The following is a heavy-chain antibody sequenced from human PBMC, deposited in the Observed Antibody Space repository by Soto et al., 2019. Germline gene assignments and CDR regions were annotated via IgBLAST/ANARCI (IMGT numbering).Heavy chain of an antibody. Sequence: GGSLRLSCQASGFNFDNYGMHWVRRAPGKGLEWVAVITYDGSFQYYADSVKGRFTISRDNSKNTLFLHLNTLKPEDTAVYHCAKDRVGGTFYTPLGFWGQGTLVTVSS. CDR2: ITYDGSFQ. J-gene: IGHJ4*02. V-gene: IGHV3-30*18. CDR3: AKDRVGGTFYTPLGF. D-gene: IGHD1-7*01. CDR1: GFNFDNYG.